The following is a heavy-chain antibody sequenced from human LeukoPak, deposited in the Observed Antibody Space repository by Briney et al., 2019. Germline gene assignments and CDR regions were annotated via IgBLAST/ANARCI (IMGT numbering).Heavy chain of an antibody. J-gene: IGHJ4*02. V-gene: IGHV4-38-2*02. Sequence: PSETLSLTCTVSGNSISSGYYWGWIRQPPGKGLEWIGSIYHSGRTYYNPSLKSRVTISVDTSKKQFSLKLTSVTAADTAVYYCASSQLPYSSGWSFDYWGQGTLVTVSS. CDR3: ASSQLPYSSGWSFDY. D-gene: IGHD6-19*01. CDR2: IYHSGRT. CDR1: GNSISSGYY.